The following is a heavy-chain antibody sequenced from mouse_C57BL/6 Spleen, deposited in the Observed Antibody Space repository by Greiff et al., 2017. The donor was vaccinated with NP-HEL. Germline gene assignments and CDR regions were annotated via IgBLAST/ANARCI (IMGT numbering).Heavy chain of an antibody. CDR2: IDPETGGT. Sequence: QVQLKESGAELVRPGASVTLSCKASGYTFTDYEMHWVKQTPVHGLEWIGAIDPETGGTAYNQKFKGKAILTADKSSSTAYMELRSLTSEDSAVFYCTRLWSYSYTWGQSTTLSVSS. CDR1: GYTFTDYE. D-gene: IGHD2-10*01. V-gene: IGHV1-15*01. CDR3: TRLWSYSYT. J-gene: IGHJ2*01.